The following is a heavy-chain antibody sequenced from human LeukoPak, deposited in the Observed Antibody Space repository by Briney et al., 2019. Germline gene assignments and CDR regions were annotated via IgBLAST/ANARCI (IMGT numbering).Heavy chain of an antibody. CDR1: GLTVSSNS. Sequence: GGSLRLSCAASGLTVSSNSMSWVRQAPGKGLEWVSFIYSGGSTYYADSVKGRFTISRDNSKNTLYLQMNSLRADDTAVYYCARLLEPATGYYMDVWGKGTTVTISS. CDR3: ARLLEPATGYYMDV. D-gene: IGHD5-24*01. CDR2: IYSGGST. J-gene: IGHJ6*03. V-gene: IGHV3-53*01.